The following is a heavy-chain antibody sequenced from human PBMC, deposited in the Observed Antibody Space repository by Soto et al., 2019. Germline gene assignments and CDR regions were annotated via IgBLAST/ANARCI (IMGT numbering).Heavy chain of an antibody. CDR3: ARERALLLWFGELINWFDP. V-gene: IGHV4-34*01. CDR2: INHSGST. CDR1: GGSISSYY. J-gene: IGHJ5*02. D-gene: IGHD3-10*01. Sequence: SETLSLTCTVSGGSISSYYWSWIRQPPGKGLEWIGEINHSGSTNYNPSLKSRVTISVDTSKNQFSLKLSSVTAADTAVYYCARERALLLWFGELINWFDPWGQGTLVTVSS.